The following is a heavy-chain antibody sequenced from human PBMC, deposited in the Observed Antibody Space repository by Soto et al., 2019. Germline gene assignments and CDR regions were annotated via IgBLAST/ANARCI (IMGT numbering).Heavy chain of an antibody. CDR3: ARVMGAGGMDV. D-gene: IGHD2-8*01. CDR1: GGTFSSYT. Sequence: QVQLVQSGAEVKKPGSSVKVSCKASGGTFSSYTISWVRQAPGQGLEWMGRIIPILGIANYAQKFQGRVTIPADKSTSTADMELSSLRSEDTAVYYCARVMGAGGMDVWGQGTTVTVSS. J-gene: IGHJ6*02. V-gene: IGHV1-69*02. CDR2: IIPILGIA.